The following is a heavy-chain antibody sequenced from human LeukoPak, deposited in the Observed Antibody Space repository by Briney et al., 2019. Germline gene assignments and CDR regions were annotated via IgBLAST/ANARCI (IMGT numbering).Heavy chain of an antibody. D-gene: IGHD2-2*02. Sequence: SVKVSCKASGGTFSSYAISWVRQAPGQGPEWMGRIIPILGIANYAQKFQGRVTITADKSTSTAYMELSSLRSEDTAVYYCARGYCSSTSCYSDWFDPWGQGTPVTVSS. CDR2: IIPILGIA. CDR3: ARGYCSSTSCYSDWFDP. J-gene: IGHJ5*02. V-gene: IGHV1-69*04. CDR1: GGTFSSYA.